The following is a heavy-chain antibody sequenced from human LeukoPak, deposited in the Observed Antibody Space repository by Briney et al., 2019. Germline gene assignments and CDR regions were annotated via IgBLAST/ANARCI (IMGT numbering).Heavy chain of an antibody. J-gene: IGHJ4*02. CDR2: IYYSGST. CDR3: ARVTGYMIEDYFDY. V-gene: IGHV4-59*01. Sequence: SETLSLTCTVSGYSISSYYWSWIRQPPGKGLEWIGYIYYSGSTNYKPSLKSRVTISVETSKNQFSLKLRSVTAADTAVYYCARVTGYMIEDYFDYWGQGTLVTVSS. CDR1: GYSISSYY. D-gene: IGHD3-22*01.